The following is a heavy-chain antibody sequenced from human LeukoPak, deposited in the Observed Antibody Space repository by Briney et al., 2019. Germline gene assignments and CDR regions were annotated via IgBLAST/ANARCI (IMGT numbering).Heavy chain of an antibody. V-gene: IGHV5-51*01. CDR3: ARQGYSSGWHGGYYGMDV. J-gene: IGHJ6*02. D-gene: IGHD6-19*01. Sequence: GESLKISCKGSGYSFTNYWIGWVRQMPGKGLEWMGIIYPGDSDTRYSPPFQGQVTISADKSISTAYLQWSSLKASDTAMYYCARQGYSSGWHGGYYGMDVWGQGTTVTVSS. CDR1: GYSFTNYW. CDR2: IYPGDSDT.